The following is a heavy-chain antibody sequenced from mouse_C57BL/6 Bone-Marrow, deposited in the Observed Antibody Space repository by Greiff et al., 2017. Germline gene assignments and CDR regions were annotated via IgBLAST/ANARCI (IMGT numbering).Heavy chain of an antibody. D-gene: IGHD1-1*01. CDR3: ARLLRAY. CDR2: IYPGDGDT. J-gene: IGHJ3*01. Sequence: VQLQQSGPELVKPGASVKISCKASGYAFSSSWMNWVKQRPGKGLEWIGRIYPGDGDTNYNGKFKGKATLTADKSSSTAYMQLSSLTSEDAAVYFCARLLRAYWGQGTLVTVSA. CDR1: GYAFSSSW. V-gene: IGHV1-82*01.